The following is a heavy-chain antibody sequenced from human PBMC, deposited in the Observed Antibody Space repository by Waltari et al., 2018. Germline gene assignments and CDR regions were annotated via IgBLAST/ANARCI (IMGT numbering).Heavy chain of an antibody. CDR1: GFTFSSYA. CDR2: ISGSGGST. V-gene: IGHV3-23*04. CDR3: AKWHGCSSTSCYYYGMDV. D-gene: IGHD2-2*01. Sequence: EVQLVESGGGLVQPGGSLRLSCAASGFTFSSYAMSWVRQAPGTGLEWVSAISGSGGSTYYADSVKGRFTISRDNSKNTLYLQMNSLRAEDTAVYYCAKWHGCSSTSCYYYGMDVWGQGTTVTVSS. J-gene: IGHJ6*02.